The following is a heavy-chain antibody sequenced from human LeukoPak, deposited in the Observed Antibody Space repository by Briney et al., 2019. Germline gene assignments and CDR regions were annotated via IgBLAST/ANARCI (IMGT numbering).Heavy chain of an antibody. CDR3: ARAVAYDSSGYYYFDY. Sequence: GGSLRLPCAASGFTFSSYSMNWVRQAPGKGLEWVGRTRNKAKSDTTEYAASVKGRFTISRDDSKNLLYLQMNSLKTEDTAAYYCARAVAYDSSGYYYFDYWGQGTLVTVSS. CDR1: GFTFSSYS. J-gene: IGHJ4*02. V-gene: IGHV3-72*01. CDR2: TRNKAKSDTT. D-gene: IGHD3-22*01.